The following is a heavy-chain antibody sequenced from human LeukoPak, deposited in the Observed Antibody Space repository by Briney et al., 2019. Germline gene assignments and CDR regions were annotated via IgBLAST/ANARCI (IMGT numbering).Heavy chain of an antibody. Sequence: SETLSLTCTVSGGSVSSYYWSWIRQPPGKGLEWIGYIYYSGSTNYNPSLKSRVTISVDTSKNQFSLKLSSVTAADTAVYYCARGRKLDTYYYYYYMDVWGKGTTVTVSS. V-gene: IGHV4-59*02. J-gene: IGHJ6*03. CDR3: ARGRKLDTYYYYYYMDV. CDR1: GGSVSSYY. CDR2: IYYSGST. D-gene: IGHD6-6*01.